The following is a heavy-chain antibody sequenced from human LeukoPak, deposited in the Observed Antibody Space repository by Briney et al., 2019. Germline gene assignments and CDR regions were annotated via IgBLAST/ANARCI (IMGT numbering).Heavy chain of an antibody. CDR3: ARLDSGATEYHVHSYRTDV. CDR2: IKENGSEK. CDR1: GFTFSNYW. Sequence: GGSLRLSCAASGFTFSNYWMSWVRQAPGKGLEWVANIKENGSEKYYVDSVKGRFTISRDNAKNSLFLQMNSLRAEDTAVYYCARLDSGATEYHVHSYRTDVWEKGTTGT. D-gene: IGHD4-17*01. J-gene: IGHJ6*01. V-gene: IGHV3-7*01.